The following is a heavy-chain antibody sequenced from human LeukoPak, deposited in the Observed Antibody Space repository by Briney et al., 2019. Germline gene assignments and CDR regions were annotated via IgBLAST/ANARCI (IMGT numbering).Heavy chain of an antibody. J-gene: IGHJ3*02. D-gene: IGHD5-24*01. V-gene: IGHV5-51*01. CDR2: IYPGDSDT. Sequence: GESLKISCKGSGYIFTNYWIGWVRQMPGKGLEWMAIIYPGDSDTRYSPSFQGQVTISADKSISTAYLQWSSLKASDTAMYYCARGRDGYNDAFDIWGQGTMVTVSS. CDR3: ARGRDGYNDAFDI. CDR1: GYIFTNYW.